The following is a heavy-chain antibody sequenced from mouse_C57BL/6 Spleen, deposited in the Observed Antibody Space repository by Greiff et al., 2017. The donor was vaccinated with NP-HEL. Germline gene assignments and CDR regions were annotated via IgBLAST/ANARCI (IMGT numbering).Heavy chain of an antibody. Sequence: EVKLVESGGGLVKPGGSLKLSCAASGFTFSDYGMHWVRQAPEKGLEWVAYISSGSSTNYYADTVKGRFTISRDNAKNTLFLQMTSLRSEDTAMYYCARRDGNYDFDYWGQGTTLTVSS. D-gene: IGHD2-1*01. J-gene: IGHJ2*01. CDR2: ISSGSSTN. CDR1: GFTFSDYG. CDR3: ARRDGNYDFDY. V-gene: IGHV5-17*01.